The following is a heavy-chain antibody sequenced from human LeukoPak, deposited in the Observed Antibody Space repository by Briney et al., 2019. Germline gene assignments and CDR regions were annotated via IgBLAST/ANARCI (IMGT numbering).Heavy chain of an antibody. CDR2: FDPEDGET. CDR1: GYTLTELS. CDR3: ATAVQQQLEDAFDI. V-gene: IGHV1-24*01. Sequence: ASVKVSCKVSGYTLTELSMHWVRQAPGKGLEWMGGFDPEDGETIYAQKFQGRVTMTEDTSTDTAYMELSSLRSEDTAVYYCATAVQQQLEDAFDIWGQGTMVTVSS. J-gene: IGHJ3*02. D-gene: IGHD6-13*01.